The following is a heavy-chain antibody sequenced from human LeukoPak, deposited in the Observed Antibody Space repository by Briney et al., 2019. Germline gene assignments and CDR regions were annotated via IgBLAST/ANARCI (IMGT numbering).Heavy chain of an antibody. J-gene: IGHJ4*02. D-gene: IGHD6-13*01. CDR3: ASERPSSSWYDY. Sequence: SGESLRLSCVASGFILGSHLMTWVRQAPGKGLEWVANIYQDGTEKYYMDSVRGRFTISRDNAKNLLYLQMNSLRDEDTAVYYCASERPSSSWYDYWGQGTLVTVSS. CDR1: GFILGSHL. V-gene: IGHV3-7*01. CDR2: IYQDGTEK.